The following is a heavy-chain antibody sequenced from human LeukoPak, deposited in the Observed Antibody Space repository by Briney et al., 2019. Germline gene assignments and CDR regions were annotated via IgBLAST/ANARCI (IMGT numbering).Heavy chain of an antibody. CDR2: ISGSGGST. V-gene: IGHV3-23*01. CDR3: AKHGPEYYDFWSGYGDY. J-gene: IGHJ4*02. CDR1: GFTFSSYA. D-gene: IGHD3-3*01. Sequence: GGSLRLSCAASGFTFSSYAMSWVRQAPGKGLEWVSAISGSGGSTYYADSVKGRFTISRDNSKNTLYLQMNSLRAEDTAVYYCAKHGPEYYDFWSGYGDYWGQGTLVTVSS.